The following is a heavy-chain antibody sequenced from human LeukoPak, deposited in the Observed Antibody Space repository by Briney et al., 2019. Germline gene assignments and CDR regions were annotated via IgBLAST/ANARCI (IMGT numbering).Heavy chain of an antibody. D-gene: IGHD3-22*01. J-gene: IGHJ6*03. CDR1: GYTFTGYY. CDR3: ARDPRYYDSSGYPSYYYYYYMDV. CDR2: INPNSGGT. V-gene: IGHV1-2*02. Sequence: ASVKVSCKASGYTFTGYYMHWVRQAPGQGLEWMGWINPNSGGTNYAQNFQGRVTMTRDTSISTAYMELSRLRSDDTAMYYCARDPRYYDSSGYPSYYYYYYMDVWGKGTTVTVSS.